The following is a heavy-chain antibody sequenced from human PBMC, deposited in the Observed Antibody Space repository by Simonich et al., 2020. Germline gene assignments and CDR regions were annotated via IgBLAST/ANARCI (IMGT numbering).Heavy chain of an antibody. CDR3: ATVKERGMVLGY. CDR2: VDPEDGET. CDR1: GYTFTDYY. Sequence: VQLVQSGAEVKKPGAPVKISCKVSGYTFTDYYMHWGQQAPGKGLEWMGLVDPEDGETIYAEKFQGRVTITADTSTDTAYMGLSSRSSDDAAVYYGATVKERGMVLGYWGQGTLVTVSS. V-gene: IGHV1-69-2*01. D-gene: IGHD3-10*01. J-gene: IGHJ4*02.